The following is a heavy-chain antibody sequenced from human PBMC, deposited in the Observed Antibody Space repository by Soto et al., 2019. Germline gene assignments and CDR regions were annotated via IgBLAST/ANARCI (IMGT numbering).Heavy chain of an antibody. J-gene: IGHJ4*02. CDR3: AKDGAPRYCSRSSCHPAGAY. CDR1: GFTLSNYG. D-gene: IGHD2-15*01. CDR2: ISYDGSHK. V-gene: IGHV3-30*18. Sequence: GGSLRLSCAGSGFTLSNYGLHWVRQAPGKGLEWVAVISYDGSHKYYADSVKGRFTISRDNSNNMLYLQMDSLRAEDTAVYYCAKDGAPRYCSRSSCHPAGAYWGQGTLVTVSS.